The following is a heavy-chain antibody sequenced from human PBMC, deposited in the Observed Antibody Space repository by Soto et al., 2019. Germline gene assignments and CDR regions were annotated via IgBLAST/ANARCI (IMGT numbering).Heavy chain of an antibody. CDR2: ISGSGGST. D-gene: IGHD1-26*01. J-gene: IGHJ3*02. Sequence: PGGSLRLSCEASGFTFSSYAMSWVRQAPGRGLEWVSSISGSGGSTYHADSVNGRFTISRDNSKNTVFLQMNSLRAEDTAVYYYAKDSPYSASYKEDGFDIWGQGSLVTVSS. V-gene: IGHV3-23*01. CDR3: AKDSPYSASYKEDGFDI. CDR1: GFTFSSYA.